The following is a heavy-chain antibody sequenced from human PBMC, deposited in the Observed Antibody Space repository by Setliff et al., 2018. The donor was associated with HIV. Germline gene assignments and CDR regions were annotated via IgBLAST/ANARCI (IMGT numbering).Heavy chain of an antibody. CDR3: ARGYGSWDY. CDR1: GGSFTTYY. Sequence: SETLSLTCGVYGGSFTTYYWTWIRQPPGKGLEWLGEINHSGSTNYNSSLKSRVTISVDTSMNQFSLKLSSVTAADTAIYYCARGYGSWDYWGQRPLVTVSS. D-gene: IGHD2-2*03. J-gene: IGHJ4*02. CDR2: INHSGST. V-gene: IGHV4-34*01.